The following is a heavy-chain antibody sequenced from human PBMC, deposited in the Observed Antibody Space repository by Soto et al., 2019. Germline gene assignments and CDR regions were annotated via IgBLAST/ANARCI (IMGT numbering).Heavy chain of an antibody. CDR1: GFTFSSYA. Sequence: EVQLLESGGGLVQPGGSLRLSCAASGFTFSSYAMSWVLQAPGKGLEWVSAISGSGGSTYYADSVKGRFTISRDNSKNTLYLQMNSLRAEDTAVYYCAKDTSWYRRLDWYFDLWGRGTLVTVSS. V-gene: IGHV3-23*01. CDR3: AKDTSWYRRLDWYFDL. CDR2: ISGSGGST. D-gene: IGHD3-9*01. J-gene: IGHJ2*01.